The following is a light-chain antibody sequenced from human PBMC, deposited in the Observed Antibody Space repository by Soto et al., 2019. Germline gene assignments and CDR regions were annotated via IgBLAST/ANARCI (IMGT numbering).Light chain of an antibody. CDR3: QQRSNWPRGT. V-gene: IGKV3-11*01. CDR2: DAS. Sequence: EIVVTQSPATLSLSPGERATPSCRASQSVSSYLAWYQQKPGQAPRLLIYDASNRATGIPARFSGSGSGTDFTLTISSLEPEDFAVYYCQQRSNWPRGTFGQGTKLEIK. CDR1: QSVSSY. J-gene: IGKJ2*02.